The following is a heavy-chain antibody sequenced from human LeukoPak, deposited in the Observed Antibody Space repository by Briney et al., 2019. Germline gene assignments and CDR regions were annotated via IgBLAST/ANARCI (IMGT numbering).Heavy chain of an antibody. CDR1: GFTFSSYS. J-gene: IGHJ3*02. V-gene: IGHV3-48*02. D-gene: IGHD3-10*01. Sequence: PGGSLRLSCAASGFTFSSYSTNWVRQAPGKGLEWVSYISSSSSTIYYADSVKGRFTISRDNAKNSLYLQMNSLRDEDTAVYYCARDGMVRGVIIWDAFDIWGQGTMVTVSS. CDR3: ARDGMVRGVIIWDAFDI. CDR2: ISSSSSTI.